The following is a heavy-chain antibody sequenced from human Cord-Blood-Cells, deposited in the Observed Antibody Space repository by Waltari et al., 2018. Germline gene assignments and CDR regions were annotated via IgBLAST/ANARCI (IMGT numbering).Heavy chain of an antibody. CDR3: AGGVVVAATPIRWFDP. Sequence: QVQLQQWGAGLLKPSETLSLTCAVYVGSFSGYYWSWIRQPPGKGLEWIGEINHSGSTNYNPSLKSRVTISVDTSKNQFSLKLSSVTAADTAVYYCAGGVVVAATPIRWFDPWGQGTLVTVSS. CDR1: VGSFSGYY. D-gene: IGHD2-15*01. J-gene: IGHJ5*02. CDR2: INHSGST. V-gene: IGHV4-34*01.